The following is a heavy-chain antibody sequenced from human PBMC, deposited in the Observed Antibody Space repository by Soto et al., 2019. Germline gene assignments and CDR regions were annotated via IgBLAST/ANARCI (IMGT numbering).Heavy chain of an antibody. CDR1: GGTFSSYA. V-gene: IGHV1-69*13. Sequence: SVKVSCKASGGTFSSYAISWVRQAPGQGLEWMGGIIPIFGTANYAQKFQGRVTITADESTSTAYMELSRLRSEDTAVYYCARGQIAVAGGPSYYFDYWGQGTLVTVSS. CDR3: ARGQIAVAGGPSYYFDY. D-gene: IGHD6-19*01. CDR2: IIPIFGTA. J-gene: IGHJ4*02.